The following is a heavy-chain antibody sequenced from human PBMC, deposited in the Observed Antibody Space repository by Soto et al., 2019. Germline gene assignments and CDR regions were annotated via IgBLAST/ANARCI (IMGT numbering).Heavy chain of an antibody. CDR1: GDSISNCGYY. CDR3: ARAYFGLYDSGWPIDY. Sequence: SETLSLTCTVSGDSISNCGYYWIWLRQHKGMDLVWFVYFGCSCYTYYNPSLSSRVTISVDTSKNQFSLKLNSVTAADTAVYSRARAYFGLYDSGWPIDYWGQGTLVTVSS. V-gene: IGHV4-31*03. J-gene: IGHJ4*02. D-gene: IGHD6-19*01. CDR2: FGCSCYT.